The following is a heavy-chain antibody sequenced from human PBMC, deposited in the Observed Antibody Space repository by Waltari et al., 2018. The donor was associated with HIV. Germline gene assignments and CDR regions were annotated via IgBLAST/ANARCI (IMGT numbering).Heavy chain of an antibody. D-gene: IGHD6-19*01. CDR3: AGVVMGESSGWSYYFDY. CDR2: INHIGST. Sequence: QVQLQQWGAGLLKPSETLSLTCAVYGGSFTGYSWTWIRQPPGKGLEWIGEINHIGSTNYKLYRGSRVTSSVDTSKNLFSLKLSSVTAAVTAVYYCAGVVMGESSGWSYYFDYWGQGTLVTVSS. CDR1: GGSFTGYS. J-gene: IGHJ4*02. V-gene: IGHV4-34*01.